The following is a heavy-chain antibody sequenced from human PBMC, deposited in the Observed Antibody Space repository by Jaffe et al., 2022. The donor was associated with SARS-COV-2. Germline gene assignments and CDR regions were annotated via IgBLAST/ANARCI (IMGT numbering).Heavy chain of an antibody. CDR1: GFTFSNAW. Sequence: EVQLVESGGGLVKPGGSLRLSCAASGFTFSNAWMSWVRQAPGKGLEWVGRIKSKTDGGTTDYAAPVKGRFTISRDDSKNTLYLQMNSLKTEDTAVYYCTTFLGYCTNGVCKGAGDYWGQGTLVTVSS. CDR2: IKSKTDGGTT. J-gene: IGHJ4*02. V-gene: IGHV3-15*01. D-gene: IGHD2-8*01. CDR3: TTFLGYCTNGVCKGAGDY.